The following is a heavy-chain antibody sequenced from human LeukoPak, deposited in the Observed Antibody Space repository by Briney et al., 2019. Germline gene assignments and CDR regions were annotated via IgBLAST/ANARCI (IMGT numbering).Heavy chain of an antibody. V-gene: IGHV3-23*01. CDR1: GFTFSRDA. Sequence: GGSQRLSCAASGFTFSRDAMTWVRQAPGKGLEWVSSISGNGGATYYSDSVKGRFTISRDNSKNTVNLQMNSLRVEDTATYYCAKVPFGSGSYSTLDYWGQGTLVTVSS. D-gene: IGHD3-10*01. J-gene: IGHJ4*02. CDR3: AKVPFGSGSYSTLDY. CDR2: ISGNGGAT.